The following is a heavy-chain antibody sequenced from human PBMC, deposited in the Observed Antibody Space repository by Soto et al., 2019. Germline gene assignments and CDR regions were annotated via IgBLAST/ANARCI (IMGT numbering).Heavy chain of an antibody. D-gene: IGHD3-10*01. CDR1: GFTFSSYW. Sequence: PGGSLRLSCAASGFTFSSYWMHWVRQAPGKGLVWVSRINSDGSSTSYADSVKGRFTISRDNAKNTLYLQMNSLRAEDTAVYYCAKASGWFGEFDYWGQGTLVTVSS. CDR2: INSDGSST. J-gene: IGHJ4*02. V-gene: IGHV3-74*01. CDR3: AKASGWFGEFDY.